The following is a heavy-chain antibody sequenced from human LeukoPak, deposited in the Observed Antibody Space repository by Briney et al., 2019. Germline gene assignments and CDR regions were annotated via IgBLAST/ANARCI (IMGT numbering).Heavy chain of an antibody. V-gene: IGHV3-9*01. CDR1: GFTFDDYA. CDR2: ISWNSGSI. CDR3: AKGGDIVVVVAATPFDY. Sequence: GGSLRLSCAASGFTFDDYAMHWVRQAPGKGLEWVSGISWNSGSIGYADSVKGRFTISRDNAKNSLYLQMNSLRAEDTALYYCAKGGDIVVVVAATPFDYWGQGTLVTVSS. D-gene: IGHD2-15*01. J-gene: IGHJ4*02.